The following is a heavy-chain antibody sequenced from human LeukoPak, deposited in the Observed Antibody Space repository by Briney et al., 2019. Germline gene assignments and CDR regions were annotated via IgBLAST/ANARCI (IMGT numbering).Heavy chain of an antibody. CDR1: GFSFSSYG. J-gene: IGHJ6*04. V-gene: IGHV3-30*18. CDR2: ISYDGSNK. CDR3: AKPASPYCSSNTCPPYAYYHYGMNV. D-gene: IGHD2-2*01. Sequence: GGSLRLSCAASGFSFSSYGMHWVRQAPGKGLEWVAVISYDGSNKYYADSVKGRFTVSRDNPKNTLYLQMNSLRTEDTAVYYCAKPASPYCSSNTCPPYAYYHYGMNVWGKGTTVTVSS.